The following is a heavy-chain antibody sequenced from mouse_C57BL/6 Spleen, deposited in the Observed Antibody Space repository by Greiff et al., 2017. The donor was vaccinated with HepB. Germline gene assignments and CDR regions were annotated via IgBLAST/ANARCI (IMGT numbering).Heavy chain of an antibody. CDR1: GYTFTDYN. J-gene: IGHJ2*01. D-gene: IGHD1-1*01. CDR2: INPNNGGT. V-gene: IGHV1-22*01. CDR3: ANEITTEFDY. Sequence: EVQLQQSGPELVKPGASVKMSCKASGYTFTDYNMHWVKQSHGKSLEWIGYINPNNGGTSYNQKFKGKATLTVNKSSSPAYMELRSLTSEDSAVYYCANEITTEFDYWGQGTTLTVSS.